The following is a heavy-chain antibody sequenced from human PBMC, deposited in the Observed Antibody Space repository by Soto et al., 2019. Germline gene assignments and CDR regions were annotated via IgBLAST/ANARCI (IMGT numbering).Heavy chain of an antibody. D-gene: IGHD2-8*02. V-gene: IGHV4-4*02. CDR1: GGSISSNNW. J-gene: IGHJ4*02. CDR3: ARRTISDWSFDY. Sequence: SETLSLTCAVSGGSISSNNWWSWVRQPPGKGLEWIGEIYPSGSTNYNPSLNSRVTTSVDRSKNQFSLELSSVAAADTAVYYCARRTISDWSFDYWGQGTLVT. CDR2: IYPSGST.